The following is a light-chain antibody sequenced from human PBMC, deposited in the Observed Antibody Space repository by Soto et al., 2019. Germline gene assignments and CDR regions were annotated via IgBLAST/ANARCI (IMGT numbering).Light chain of an antibody. CDR3: QQRGEWPPGAT. V-gene: IGKV3-11*01. Sequence: EIVMPQSPATPSVSPGACASLSCRARQSVSSYLAWYQQKPGQAPRILMYEASNRATGIPARFSGGGSGTDFTLTISSLEPEDFAVYYCQQRGEWPPGATVGQGTRLEIK. CDR2: EAS. J-gene: IGKJ5*01. CDR1: QSVSSY.